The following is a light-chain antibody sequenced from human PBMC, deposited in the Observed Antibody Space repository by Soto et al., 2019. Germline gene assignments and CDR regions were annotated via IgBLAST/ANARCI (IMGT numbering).Light chain of an antibody. CDR2: GTS. Sequence: EIVLTQSPGTLSLSPGERATLSCRASQSVNINYLTWYHQKPGQAPTVLIHGTSTRATGIPDRFSGSGSGTDFTLTISRLEPEDFAVYYCQQYGNSPMYTFGQGTKLEIK. CDR1: QSVNINY. CDR3: QQYGNSPMYT. V-gene: IGKV3-20*01. J-gene: IGKJ2*01.